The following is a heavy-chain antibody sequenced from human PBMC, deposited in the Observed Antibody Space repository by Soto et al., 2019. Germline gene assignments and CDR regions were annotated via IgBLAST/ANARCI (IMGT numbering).Heavy chain of an antibody. Sequence: SETLSLTCAVYGGSFSGYYWSWIRQPPGKGLEWIGEINHSGSTNYNPSLKSRVTISVDTSKNQFSLKLSSVTAADTAVYYCARGGLHGYSSSWGTKRIDYWGQGTLVTVSS. J-gene: IGHJ4*02. CDR1: GGSFSGYY. CDR2: INHSGST. D-gene: IGHD6-13*01. CDR3: ARGGLHGYSSSWGTKRIDY. V-gene: IGHV4-34*01.